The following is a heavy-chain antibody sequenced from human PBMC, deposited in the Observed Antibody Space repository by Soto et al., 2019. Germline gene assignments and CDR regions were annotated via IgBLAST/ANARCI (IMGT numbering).Heavy chain of an antibody. D-gene: IGHD6-19*01. CDR3: ARDGPAVAGWGVSAFDI. J-gene: IGHJ3*02. CDR1: GFTFSSYG. Sequence: QVQLVESGGGVVQPGRSLRLSCAASGFTFSSYGMHWVRQAPGKGLEWVAVMWYDGSNKYYADSVKGRFTISRDNSKNTLYLQMNSLRAEDTAVYYCARDGPAVAGWGVSAFDIWGQGTMVTVSS. V-gene: IGHV3-33*01. CDR2: MWYDGSNK.